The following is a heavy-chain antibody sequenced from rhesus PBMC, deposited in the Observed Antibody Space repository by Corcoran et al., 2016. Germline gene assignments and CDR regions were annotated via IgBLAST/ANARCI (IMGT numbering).Heavy chain of an antibody. J-gene: IGHJ4*01. CDR2: IYGSSTST. Sequence: QVQLQESGPGVVKPSETLSLTCAVSGGSISDSYRWSWIRQPPGKGLEWIGYIYGSSTSTNYNPSLKNRVTSSKDASKNQFSLKLSSVTAADTAVYYCAREDTVTTHFDYWGQGVLVTVSS. CDR3: AREDTVTTHFDY. CDR1: GGSISDSYR. V-gene: IGHV4S10*01. D-gene: IGHD4-23*01.